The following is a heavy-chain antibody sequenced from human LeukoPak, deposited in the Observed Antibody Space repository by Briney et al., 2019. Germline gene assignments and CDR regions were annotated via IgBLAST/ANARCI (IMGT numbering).Heavy chain of an antibody. CDR1: GVTFSSAG. CDR3: AKDPGESSGYPDAFDI. CDR2: ISYGGSNK. J-gene: IGHJ3*02. D-gene: IGHD3-22*01. Sequence: RGSLRLSCAAPGVTFSSAGMHWVRPAPRKGLEWVADISYGGSNKYYGDSVKGRLTISRDNSKNTLYLQMNSVRAEDTAVYYCAKDPGESSGYPDAFDIWGQGTIVTVSS. V-gene: IGHV3-30*18.